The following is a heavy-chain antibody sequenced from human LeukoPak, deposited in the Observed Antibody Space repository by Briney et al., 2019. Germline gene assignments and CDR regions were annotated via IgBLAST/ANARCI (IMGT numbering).Heavy chain of an antibody. CDR3: ARIRRGWSQNWDY. V-gene: IGHV3-7*01. D-gene: IGHD6-19*01. Sequence: GGSLRLSCAASGFTFSSYWMSWVRQSPGKGLEWVANIKQDGSEKYYVDSVKGRFTISRDNAKNSLYLQMNSLRAEDTAVYYCARIRRGWSQNWDYWGQGTLVTVSS. CDR1: GFTFSSYW. J-gene: IGHJ4*02. CDR2: IKQDGSEK.